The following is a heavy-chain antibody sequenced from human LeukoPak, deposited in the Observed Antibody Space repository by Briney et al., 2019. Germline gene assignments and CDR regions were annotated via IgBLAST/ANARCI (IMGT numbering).Heavy chain of an antibody. V-gene: IGHV3-64*01. CDR2: MSSNGGTT. D-gene: IGHD3-16*01. CDR3: ARVGDGGPFDY. Sequence: GGSLRLSCAASGFTFSSYAMHWVRQAPGKGLEYVSAMSSNGGTTDYANSVKGRFTISRDNSKNTLYLQMGSLRAEDMAVYYCARVGDGGPFDYWGQGTLVTVSS. CDR1: GFTFSSYA. J-gene: IGHJ4*02.